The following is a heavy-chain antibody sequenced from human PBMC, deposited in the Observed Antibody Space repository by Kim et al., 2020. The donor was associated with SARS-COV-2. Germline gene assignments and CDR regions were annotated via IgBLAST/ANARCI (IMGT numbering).Heavy chain of an antibody. CDR3: AVFYASGTFFPGENWFD. Sequence: SQTLSLPCTVSDDSIHNSNYYWAWIRQTPGTGLEWIATIDFYGNTYSGPSLRSRVTMSLDTSENQFSLILTSVTAADTALYYCAVFYASGTFFPGENWFD. CDR1: DDSIHNSNYY. D-gene: IGHD3-10*01. CDR2: IDFYGNT. J-gene: IGHJ5*02. V-gene: IGHV4-39*01.